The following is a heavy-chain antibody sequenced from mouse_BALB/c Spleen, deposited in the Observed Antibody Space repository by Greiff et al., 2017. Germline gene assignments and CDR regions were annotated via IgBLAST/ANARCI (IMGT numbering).Heavy chain of an antibody. CDR2: IYPGSGST. D-gene: IGHD2-4*01. J-gene: IGHJ4*01. V-gene: IGHV1S22*01. CDR3: TRGLRQDAMDY. CDR1: GYTFTSYW. Sequence: LQQPGSELVRPGASVKLSCKASGYTFTSYWMHWVKQRPGQGLEWIGNIYPGSGSTNYDEKFKSKATLTVDTSSSTAYMQLSSLTSEDSAVYYCTRGLRQDAMDYWGQGTSVTVSS.